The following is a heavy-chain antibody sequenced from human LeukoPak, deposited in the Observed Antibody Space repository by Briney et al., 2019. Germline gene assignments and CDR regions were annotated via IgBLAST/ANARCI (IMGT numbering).Heavy chain of an antibody. V-gene: IGHV3-30-3*02. CDR3: AKSHPGPSGSATNWFDP. D-gene: IGHD1-26*01. J-gene: IGHJ5*02. CDR2: ISYDGSNK. CDR1: GFIFSDFG. Sequence: PGGSLRLSCAASGFIFSDFGLHWVRQAPGKGLEWVAVISYDGSNKYYADSVKGRFTISRDNSKNTLYLQMNSLRAEDTAVYYCAKSHPGPSGSATNWFDPWGQGTLVTVSS.